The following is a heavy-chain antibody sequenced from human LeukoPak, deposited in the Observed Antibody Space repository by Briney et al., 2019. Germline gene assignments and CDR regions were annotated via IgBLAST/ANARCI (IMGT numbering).Heavy chain of an antibody. Sequence: GRSLRLSCAASGFTFSSYGMHWVRQAPGKGLEWVAVIWYDGSNKYYADSVKGRFTISRDNSKNTLYLQMNSLRAEDTAVYYCARPGYCSGGSCYSAYYYYYGMDVWGQGTTVTVSS. CDR3: ARPGYCSGGSCYSAYYYYYGMDV. V-gene: IGHV3-33*01. CDR1: GFTFSSYG. CDR2: IWYDGSNK. D-gene: IGHD2-15*01. J-gene: IGHJ6*02.